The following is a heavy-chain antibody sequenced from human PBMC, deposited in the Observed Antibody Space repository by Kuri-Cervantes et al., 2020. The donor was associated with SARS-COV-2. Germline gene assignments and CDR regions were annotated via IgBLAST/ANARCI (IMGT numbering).Heavy chain of an antibody. CDR3: ARVPFFSASRWYFDL. Sequence: GESLMISCAASGFTFSSYGMHWARQAPGKGLEWVAVIWYDGSNKYYADSVKGRFTISRDNSKNTLYLQMNSLRAEDTAVYYCARVPFFSASRWYFDLWGRGTLVTVSS. D-gene: IGHD2/OR15-2a*01. V-gene: IGHV3-33*08. CDR1: GFTFSSYG. J-gene: IGHJ2*01. CDR2: IWYDGSNK.